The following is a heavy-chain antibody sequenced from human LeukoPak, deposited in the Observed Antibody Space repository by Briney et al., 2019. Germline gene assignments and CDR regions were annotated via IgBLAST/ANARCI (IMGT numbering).Heavy chain of an antibody. V-gene: IGHV3-30-3*01. CDR2: ISYDGSNK. CDR3: ARDAGYYDSSGYWHFDY. D-gene: IGHD3-22*01. J-gene: IGHJ4*02. Sequence: GGSLRLSCAASGFTFSSYAMHWVRQAPGKGLEWVAVISYDGSNKYYADSVKGRFTISRDNSKNTLYLQMNSLRAEDTAVYYCARDAGYYDSSGYWHFDYWGQGTLVTVSS. CDR1: GFTFSSYA.